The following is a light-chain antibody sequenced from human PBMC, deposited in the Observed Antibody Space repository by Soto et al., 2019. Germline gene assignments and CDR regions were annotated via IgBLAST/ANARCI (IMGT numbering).Light chain of an antibody. J-gene: IGKJ1*01. CDR3: QQYGSSWT. CDR2: GPS. Sequence: EIVLTQSPGTLSLSPGERVTLSCRASQSISNNYLAWYQHQPGQAPRLLIYGPSGRAAGIPDRFSGGGSGTDFTLTISRLEPEDVAVYYCQQYGSSWTFGQGTKVEIK. V-gene: IGKV3-20*01. CDR1: QSISNNY.